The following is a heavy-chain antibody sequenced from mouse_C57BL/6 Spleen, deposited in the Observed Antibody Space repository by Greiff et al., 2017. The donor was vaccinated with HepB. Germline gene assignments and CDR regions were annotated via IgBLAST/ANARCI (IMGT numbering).Heavy chain of an antibody. CDR3: ARGSSTGDFDY. CDR2: IDPSDSYT. V-gene: IGHV1-50*01. J-gene: IGHJ2*01. Sequence: QQSGQGLEWIGEIDPSDSYTNYNQKFKGKATLTVDTSSSTAYMQLSSLTSEDSAVYYCARGSSTGDFDYWGQGTTLTVSS. D-gene: IGHD1-1*01.